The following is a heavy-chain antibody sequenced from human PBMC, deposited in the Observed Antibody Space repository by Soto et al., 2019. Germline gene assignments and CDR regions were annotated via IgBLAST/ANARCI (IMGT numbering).Heavy chain of an antibody. CDR2: IYYSGST. CDR3: ASGPTVAGESY. J-gene: IGHJ4*02. V-gene: IGHV4-59*08. CDR1: GGSISRYY. D-gene: IGHD6-19*01. Sequence: SETLCLTCTVSGGSISRYYWSWIRQPPGKGLEWIGYIYYSGSTNYNPSLKSRVTISVDTSKNQFSLKLSSVTAADTAVYYCASGPTVAGESYWGQGTLVTVSS.